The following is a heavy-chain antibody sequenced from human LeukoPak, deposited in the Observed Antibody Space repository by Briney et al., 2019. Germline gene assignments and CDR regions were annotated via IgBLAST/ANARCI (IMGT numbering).Heavy chain of an antibody. J-gene: IGHJ5*02. CDR1: GGSISSSNSY. Sequence: SETLSLTCTVSGGSISSSNSYWGWIRQPPGKGLEWIGSVYDSGITYYKSSLKSRITISADTSKNQFSLKLRSVTAADTAVYFCSRLKRITIFGVVITPFDPWGQGTLVTVSS. CDR3: SRLKRITIFGVVITPFDP. CDR2: VYDSGIT. D-gene: IGHD3-3*01. V-gene: IGHV4-39*01.